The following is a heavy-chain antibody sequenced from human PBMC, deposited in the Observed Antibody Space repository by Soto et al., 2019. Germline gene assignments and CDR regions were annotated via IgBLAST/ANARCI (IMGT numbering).Heavy chain of an antibody. D-gene: IGHD1-7*01. J-gene: IGHJ6*02. Sequence: GASVKVSCKASGYTFTGYYIHWVRQAPGQGLQWMGWINPNGGGTNYAQKFQGRVTMTRDTSISTAYMELSRLRSDDTAVYYCAILELRNTYYGMDVWGQGTTVTVSS. CDR3: AILELRNTYYGMDV. CDR2: INPNGGGT. CDR1: GYTFTGYY. V-gene: IGHV1-2*02.